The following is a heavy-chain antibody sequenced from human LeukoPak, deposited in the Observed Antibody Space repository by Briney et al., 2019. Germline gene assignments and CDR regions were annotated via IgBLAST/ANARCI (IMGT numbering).Heavy chain of an antibody. CDR1: GFTFSSYA. CDR2: ISGSGGST. CDR3: ALASMVQGVTFDY. D-gene: IGHD3-10*01. J-gene: IGHJ4*02. V-gene: IGHV3-23*01. Sequence: GGSLRLSCAASGFTFSSYAMSWVRQAPGKGLEWVSAISGSGGSTYYADSVKGRFTISRDNSKNTLYLQMNSLRAEDTTVYYCALASMVQGVTFDYWGQGTLVTVSS.